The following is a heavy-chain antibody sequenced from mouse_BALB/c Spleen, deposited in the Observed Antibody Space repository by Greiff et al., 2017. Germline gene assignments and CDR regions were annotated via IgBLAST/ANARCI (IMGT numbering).Heavy chain of an antibody. J-gene: IGHJ2*01. CDR2: ISSGSSTI. D-gene: IGHD1-1*01. Sequence: EVMLVESGGGLVQPGGSRKLSCAASGFTFSSFGMHWVRQAPEKGLEWVAYISSGSSTIYYADTVKGRFTISRDNPKNTLFLQMTSLRSEDTAMYYCARSGKLRFDYWGQGTTLTVSS. CDR1: GFTFSSFG. CDR3: ARSGKLRFDY. V-gene: IGHV5-17*02.